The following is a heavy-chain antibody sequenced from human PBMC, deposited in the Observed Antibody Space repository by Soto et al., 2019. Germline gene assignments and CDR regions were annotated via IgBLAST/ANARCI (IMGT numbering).Heavy chain of an antibody. Sequence: PSETLSLTCTVSGGPISSSSYYWGWIRQPPGKGLEWMGGIYYSGSTYFNPSLKSRVTISVDTSKNQFSLKLSSVTAADTAVYYCARGRPGIAGVDPWGQGTLVTVSS. J-gene: IGHJ5*02. CDR2: IYYSGST. CDR3: ARGRPGIAGVDP. D-gene: IGHD6-13*01. CDR1: GGPISSSSYY. V-gene: IGHV4-39*01.